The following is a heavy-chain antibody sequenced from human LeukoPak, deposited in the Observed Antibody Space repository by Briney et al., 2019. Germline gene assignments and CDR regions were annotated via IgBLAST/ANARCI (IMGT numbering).Heavy chain of an antibody. Sequence: GGSLRLSCAASGFTFSSYGIHWVRQAPGKGLEWVAVISYDGSNKYYADSVKGRFTISRDNSKNTLYLQMNSLRAEDTAVYYCAKDSHYYDSSGYSGFDYWGQGTLVTVSS. D-gene: IGHD3-22*01. CDR3: AKDSHYYDSSGYSGFDY. J-gene: IGHJ4*02. CDR1: GFTFSSYG. CDR2: ISYDGSNK. V-gene: IGHV3-30*18.